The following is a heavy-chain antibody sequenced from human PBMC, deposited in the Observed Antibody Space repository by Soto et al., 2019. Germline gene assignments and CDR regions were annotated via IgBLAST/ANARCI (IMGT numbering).Heavy chain of an antibody. J-gene: IGHJ4*02. CDR1: GYSFTSYW. CDR3: ARLLTIAARGYYFDY. CDR2: IYPGDSDT. V-gene: IGHV5-51*01. D-gene: IGHD6-13*01. Sequence: PGESLKISCKGSGYSFTSYWIGWVRQMPGKGLEWMGIIYPGDSDTRYSPSFQGQVTISADKSISTAYLQWSSLKASDTAMYYCARLLTIAARGYYFDYWGQGTLVTVSS.